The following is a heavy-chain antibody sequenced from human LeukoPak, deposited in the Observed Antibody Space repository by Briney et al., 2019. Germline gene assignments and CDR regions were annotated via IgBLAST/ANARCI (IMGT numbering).Heavy chain of an antibody. CDR3: ARGVEDIVVVVAATGPNWFDP. Sequence: ASETLSLTCAVYGGSFSGYYWSWIRQHPGKGLEWIGYIYYSGSTYYNPSLKSRVTISVDTSKNQFSLKLSSVTAADTAVYYCARGVEDIVVVVAATGPNWFDPWGQGTLVTVSS. CDR1: GGSFSGYY. D-gene: IGHD2-15*01. V-gene: IGHV4-31*11. J-gene: IGHJ5*02. CDR2: IYYSGST.